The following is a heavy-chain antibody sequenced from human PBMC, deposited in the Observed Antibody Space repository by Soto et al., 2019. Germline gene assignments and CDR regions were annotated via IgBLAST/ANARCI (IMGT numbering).Heavy chain of an antibody. Sequence: ASVKVSCKVSGYTLTELSMHWMRQAPGKGLEWMGGFDPEDGETIYAQKFQGRVTMTEDTSTDTAYMELSSLRSEDTAVYYCATVGYDSSGCPLDYWGHGTLVTVS. CDR1: GYTLTELS. CDR3: ATVGYDSSGCPLDY. J-gene: IGHJ4*01. V-gene: IGHV1-24*01. D-gene: IGHD3-22*01. CDR2: FDPEDGET.